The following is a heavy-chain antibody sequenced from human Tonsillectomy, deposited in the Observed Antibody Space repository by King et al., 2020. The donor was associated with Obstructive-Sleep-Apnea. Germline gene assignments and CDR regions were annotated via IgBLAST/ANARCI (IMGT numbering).Heavy chain of an antibody. CDR3: AKEGGGSGVYWVDS. D-gene: IGHD3-10*01. Sequence: VQLVESGGGLVQPGGSLRLSCAASGFTFDSYAMSWVRQAPGKGLEWVSAINSRGTTFYADSVKDRFTISRDNSKYTVDLQVNSLRAEDTAFYYCAKEGGGSGVYWVDSGGQGTLFTVSS. CDR1: GFTFDSYA. CDR2: INSRGTT. J-gene: IGHJ5*01. V-gene: IGHV3-23*04.